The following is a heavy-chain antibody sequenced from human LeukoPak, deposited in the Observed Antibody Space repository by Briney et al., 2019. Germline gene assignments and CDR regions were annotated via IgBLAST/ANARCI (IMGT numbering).Heavy chain of an antibody. CDR2: IYYSGST. Sequence: SETLSLTCTVSGGSISSSSYYWGWIRQPPGKGLEWIGSIYYSGSTYYNPSLKSRVTISVDTSKNHFSLKLSSVTAADTAVYYCARQEDYGGILDYWGQGTLVTVSS. D-gene: IGHD4-23*01. CDR3: ARQEDYGGILDY. V-gene: IGHV4-39*01. J-gene: IGHJ4*02. CDR1: GGSISSSSYY.